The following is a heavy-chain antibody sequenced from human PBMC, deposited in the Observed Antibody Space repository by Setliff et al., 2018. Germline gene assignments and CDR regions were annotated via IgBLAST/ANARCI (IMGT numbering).Heavy chain of an antibody. Sequence: PSETLSLTCTVSGGSISSGGYYWSWIRQHPGKGLEWIGHISPSGSTTYNPSVKSRVTISLDTSKNHFSLNLRSVTAADTAVYYCARPRSNYNRGAFSIWGQGTMVTVSS. CDR1: GGSISSGGYY. CDR3: ARPRSNYNRGAFSI. J-gene: IGHJ3*02. D-gene: IGHD3-10*01. CDR2: ISPSGST. V-gene: IGHV4-61*03.